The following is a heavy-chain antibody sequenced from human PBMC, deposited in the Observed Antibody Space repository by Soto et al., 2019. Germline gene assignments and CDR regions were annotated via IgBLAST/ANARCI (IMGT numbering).Heavy chain of an antibody. CDR2: IYPRDSDT. D-gene: IGHD6-19*01. CDR3: ARQHPLDSRVWFT. J-gene: IGHJ4*02. Sequence: VESLKISCKVSGDSFTGFWIGWVRQMPGKGLEWLGSIYPRDSDTRYSPSFQGQVTISADKSLSTAYLQWNSLQASDTAIYYCARQHPLDSRVWFTWGQGTLVTVSS. CDR1: GDSFTGFW. V-gene: IGHV5-51*01.